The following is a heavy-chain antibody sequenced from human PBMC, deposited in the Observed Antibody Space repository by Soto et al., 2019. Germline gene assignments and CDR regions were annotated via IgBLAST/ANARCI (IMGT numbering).Heavy chain of an antibody. Sequence: SETLSLTCTVSGEASYIGGYYWTWIRQHPGKGLEWIGYIYHTGKTYYNPSLESRVTMSVDTSKNQFSLKLASVTAADTAVYYCARGGIRYFDWHRRGEFDYWGQGTLVTVSS. CDR2: IYHTGKT. V-gene: IGHV4-31*03. CDR3: ARGGIRYFDWHRRGEFDY. CDR1: GEASYIGGYY. J-gene: IGHJ4*02. D-gene: IGHD3-9*01.